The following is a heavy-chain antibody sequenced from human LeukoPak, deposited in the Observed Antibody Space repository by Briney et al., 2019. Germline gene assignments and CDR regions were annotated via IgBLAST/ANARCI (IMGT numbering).Heavy chain of an antibody. J-gene: IGHJ5*02. CDR3: ARGGYYGSGNDFRFDP. Sequence: NPSETLSLTCTVSGGSISSYYWSWIRQPPGKGLEWIGYIYYSGSTNYNPSLKSRVTISLDPSKNKFSLKLTSVTAADTAVDFCARGGYYGSGNDFRFDPWGQGTMVTVSS. V-gene: IGHV4-59*01. CDR2: IYYSGST. CDR1: GGSISSYY. D-gene: IGHD3-10*01.